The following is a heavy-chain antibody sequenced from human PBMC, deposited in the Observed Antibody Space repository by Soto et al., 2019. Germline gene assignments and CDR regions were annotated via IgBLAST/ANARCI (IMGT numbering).Heavy chain of an antibody. D-gene: IGHD1-26*01. J-gene: IGHJ4*02. CDR2: IKQDGSEK. Sequence: EVQLVESGVGLVQPGGSLRLSCAASGFTFSSYWMSWVREAPGKGLEWVANIKQDGSEKYYVDSVRGRFTMSRDNAKNSLYLQMNSLRAEDTAVYYCARVVGATQMDFDYWGQGTLVTVSS. CDR3: ARVVGATQMDFDY. V-gene: IGHV3-7*01. CDR1: GFTFSSYW.